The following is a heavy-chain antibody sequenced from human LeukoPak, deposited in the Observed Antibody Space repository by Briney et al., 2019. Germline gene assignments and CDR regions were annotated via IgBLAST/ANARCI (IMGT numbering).Heavy chain of an antibody. CDR3: AKDIVAGTVLNAFDI. J-gene: IGHJ3*02. CDR1: GFTFDDYA. Sequence: PGGSLRLSCAAAGFTFDDYAMYWVRQAPGKGLEWVSLISGDGGSTYYADSVKGRFTISRDNSKNSLYLQMNSLRTEDTALYYCAKDIVAGTVLNAFDIWGQGTMVTVSS. D-gene: IGHD5-12*01. V-gene: IGHV3-43*02. CDR2: ISGDGGST.